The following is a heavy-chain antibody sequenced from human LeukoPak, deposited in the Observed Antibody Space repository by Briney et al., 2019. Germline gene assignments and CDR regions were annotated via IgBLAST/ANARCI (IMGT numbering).Heavy chain of an antibody. D-gene: IGHD1-26*01. CDR2: ISSSSTYI. CDR3: ARDVFSLGSGRYVGGGFDI. Sequence: GGSLRLSCAASGFTFSTYSMSWVRQAPGKGLEWVSSISSSSTYIYYADSVKGRFTISRDNAKNSLYLQMNSPRAEDTAVYYCARDVFSLGSGRYVGGGFDIWGQGTMVTVSS. V-gene: IGHV3-21*01. J-gene: IGHJ3*02. CDR1: GFTFSTYS.